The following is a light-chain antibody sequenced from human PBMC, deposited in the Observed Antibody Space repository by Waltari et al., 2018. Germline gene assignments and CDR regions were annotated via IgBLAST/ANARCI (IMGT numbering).Light chain of an antibody. CDR2: SAS. V-gene: IGKV3-15*01. J-gene: IGKJ1*01. CDR1: QSVGSN. Sequence: ERVMTQYPATLSVYRGERANLSCRASQSVGSNYLAWYQQTPGQAPRLLISSASTRATGVPARFSGSGSGTEFTLTISSLQSEDFAIYYCQQYNNWPWTFGQGTKVEI. CDR3: QQYNNWPWT.